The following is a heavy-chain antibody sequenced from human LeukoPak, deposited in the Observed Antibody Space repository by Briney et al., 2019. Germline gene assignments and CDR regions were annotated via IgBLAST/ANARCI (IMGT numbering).Heavy chain of an antibody. V-gene: IGHV4-4*07. CDR1: GGSISNYY. J-gene: IGHJ5*02. CDR3: ARDPHYYDSSGYPDYYNWFDP. CDR2: IYTSGST. Sequence: SETLSLTCTVSGGSISNYYWSWIRQPAGKGLEWIGRIYTSGSTNYNPAPKSRVTMSLDTSKNQFSLRLSSVTAADTAVYYCARDPHYYDSSGYPDYYNWFDPWGQGTLVTVSS. D-gene: IGHD3-22*01.